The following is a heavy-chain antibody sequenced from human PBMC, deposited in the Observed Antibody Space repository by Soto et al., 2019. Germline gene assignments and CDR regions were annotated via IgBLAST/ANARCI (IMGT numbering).Heavy chain of an antibody. CDR3: ARIVYDSSGYSKNYFDY. D-gene: IGHD3-22*01. V-gene: IGHV2-70*01. Sequence: SGPTLVNPTQTLTLTCTLSGFSLSTSGMCVSWIRQPPGKALEWLALIDWDDDKYYSTSLKTRLTISKDTSKNQVVLTMTNMDPVDTATYYCARIVYDSSGYSKNYFDYWGQGTLVTVSS. CDR2: IDWDDDK. CDR1: GFSLSTSGMC. J-gene: IGHJ4*02.